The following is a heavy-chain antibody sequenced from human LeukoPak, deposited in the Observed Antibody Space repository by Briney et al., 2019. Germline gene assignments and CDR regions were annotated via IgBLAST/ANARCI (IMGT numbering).Heavy chain of an antibody. D-gene: IGHD5-24*01. Sequence: GGSLRLSCAASGFTFSSYGMHWVRQAPGKGLEWVAVISYDGSNKYYADSVKGRFTISRDNSKNTLYLQMNSLRAEDTAVYYCAKKAAPGRDGYNPPDYWGQGTLVTVSS. V-gene: IGHV3-30*18. J-gene: IGHJ4*02. CDR2: ISYDGSNK. CDR1: GFTFSSYG. CDR3: AKKAAPGRDGYNPPDY.